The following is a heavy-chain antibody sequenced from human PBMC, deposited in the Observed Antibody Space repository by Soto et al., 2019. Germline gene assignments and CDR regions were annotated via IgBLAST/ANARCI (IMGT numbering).Heavy chain of an antibody. CDR2: ISWNSGSI. CDR3: AKEGLMGCSSTSCHFDP. J-gene: IGHJ5*02. D-gene: IGHD2-2*01. CDR1: GFTFDDYA. V-gene: IGHV3-9*01. Sequence: GGSLRLSCAASGFTFDDYAMHWVRQAPGKGLEWVSGISWNSGSIGYADSVKGRFTISRDNAKNSLYLQMNSLRAEDTALYYCAKEGLMGCSSTSCHFDPWGQGTLVPVSS.